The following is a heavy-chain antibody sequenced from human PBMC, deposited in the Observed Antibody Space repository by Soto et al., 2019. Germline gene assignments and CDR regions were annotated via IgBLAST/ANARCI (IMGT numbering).Heavy chain of an antibody. J-gene: IGHJ6*02. CDR2: ISITGSRT. CDR1: GFTFTNYA. Sequence: GGSLRLSCTASGFTFTNYAMGWVRQVPGKGLEWVSTISITGSRTYYADSVKGRFTISRDNSKNVLSLQMNSMRAEDTAVYFCAKSLYGGIPYSDYYYGLDVWGQGTTVTVSS. CDR3: AKSLYGGIPYSDYYYGLDV. D-gene: IGHD4-4*01. V-gene: IGHV3-23*01.